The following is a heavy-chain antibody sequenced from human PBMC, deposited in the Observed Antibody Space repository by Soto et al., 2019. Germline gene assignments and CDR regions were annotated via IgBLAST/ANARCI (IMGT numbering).Heavy chain of an antibody. Sequence: QVQLVQSGAEVKKPGASVKVSCKASGYTFTSYDINWVRQATGQGLEWMGWMNPNRGNTGYAQKFQGRVTMTRNTSISTAYMELSSLRSEDTAVYYCATGAHNYGFINDAFDIWGQGTMVTVSS. D-gene: IGHD4-17*01. J-gene: IGHJ3*02. CDR3: ATGAHNYGFINDAFDI. CDR2: MNPNRGNT. CDR1: GYTFTSYD. V-gene: IGHV1-8*01.